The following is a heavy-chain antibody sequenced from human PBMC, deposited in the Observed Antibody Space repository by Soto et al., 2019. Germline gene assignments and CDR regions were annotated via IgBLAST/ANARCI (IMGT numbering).Heavy chain of an antibody. Sequence: QVHLVQSGAEAMQPGASVKVSCKPSGYNFTAYGIAWVRQAPGRGLEWGGWISTYIGRTEHAPNLQGRVTLTRDTWTKTAYMELRSLRSEDTAGYFCGKDRKTYGSGWYEVETWGQGNLITVSS. D-gene: IGHD6-19*01. CDR1: GYNFTAYG. CDR2: ISTYIGRT. J-gene: IGHJ5*02. CDR3: GKDRKTYGSGWYEVET. V-gene: IGHV1-18*01.